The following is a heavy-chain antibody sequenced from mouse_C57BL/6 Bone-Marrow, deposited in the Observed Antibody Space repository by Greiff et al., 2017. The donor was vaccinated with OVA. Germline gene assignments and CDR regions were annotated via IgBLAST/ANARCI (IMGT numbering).Heavy chain of an antibody. CDR2: IDPENGDT. V-gene: IGHV14-4*01. D-gene: IGHD1-1*01. CDR1: GFNITDDY. J-gene: IGHJ3*01. Sequence: EVQLQQSGAELVRPGASVKLSCTASGFNITDDYMHWVKQRPEQGLEWIGWIDPENGDTEYASKFQGKATITADTSSNTAYLQLSSLTSEDTAVYYCTTFDYYGSSYVGFAYWGQGTLVTVSA. CDR3: TTFDYYGSSYVGFAY.